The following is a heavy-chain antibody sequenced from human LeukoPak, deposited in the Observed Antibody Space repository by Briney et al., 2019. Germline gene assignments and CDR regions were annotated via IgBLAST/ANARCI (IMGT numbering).Heavy chain of an antibody. Sequence: GRSLRLSCAASGFTFSSYGMHWVRQAPGMGLEWVAVISYDGSNKYYADSVKGRFTISRDNSKNTLYLQMNSLRAEDTAVYYCAKDPVDYWGQGTLVTVSS. CDR2: ISYDGSNK. CDR1: GFTFSSYG. V-gene: IGHV3-30*18. J-gene: IGHJ4*02. CDR3: AKDPVDY.